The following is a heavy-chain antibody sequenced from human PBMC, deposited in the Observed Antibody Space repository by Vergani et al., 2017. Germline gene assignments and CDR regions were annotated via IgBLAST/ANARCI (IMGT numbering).Heavy chain of an antibody. D-gene: IGHD3-10*01. CDR2: IYPGDSEV. CDR1: GYIFSNFW. V-gene: IGHV5-51*01. CDR3: ASGGHGSENGGALQL. J-gene: IGHJ3*01. Sequence: EKQLVQSGSETKKPGESLKISCQAFGYIFSNFWIGWVRQRPGRGLEWVGIIYPGDSEVKSNPTFRGQVIFSVDTSVNTAYLQGRSLQASDTATYFCASGGHGSENGGALQLWGQGTNITVSS.